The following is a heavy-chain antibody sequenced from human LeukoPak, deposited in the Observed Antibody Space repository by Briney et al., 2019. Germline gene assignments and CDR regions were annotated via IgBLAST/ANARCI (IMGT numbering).Heavy chain of an antibody. CDR3: AREKLLGGEAFDI. D-gene: IGHD3-16*01. Sequence: SETLSLTCTVSGGSIGLYYWAWIRQPPGKGLEWIGYIFHTGSTNYNPSLKSRLTISVDTSRNQFSLRLRSVTAADTAVYYCAREKLLGGEAFDIWGQGTMVTVSS. J-gene: IGHJ3*02. CDR2: IFHTGST. CDR1: GGSIGLYY. V-gene: IGHV4-59*12.